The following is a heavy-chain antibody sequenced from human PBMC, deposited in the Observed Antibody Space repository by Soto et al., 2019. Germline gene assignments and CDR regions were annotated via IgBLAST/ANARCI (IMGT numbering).Heavy chain of an antibody. Sequence: SETLSLTCAVSGGSISSSNWWSWVRQPPGKGLEWIGEIYHSGSTNYNPSLKSRVTISVDKSKNQFSLKLSSVTAADTAVYYCARDRIAAAGTGSWFDPWGQGTLVTVSS. CDR1: GGSISSSNW. CDR3: ARDRIAAAGTGSWFDP. J-gene: IGHJ5*02. CDR2: IYHSGST. V-gene: IGHV4-4*02. D-gene: IGHD6-13*01.